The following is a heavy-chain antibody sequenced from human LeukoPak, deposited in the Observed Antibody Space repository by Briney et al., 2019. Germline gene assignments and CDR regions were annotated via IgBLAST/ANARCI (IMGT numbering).Heavy chain of an antibody. Sequence: SETLSLTCTVSAGPISSYYWSWIRQHPGKGLEWIGYIYYSASTNYNPSLKGRVTISVDTSKNHFSLKLSSVTAADTAVYYCARDSSHGSGSYNYWGQGTLVTVSS. D-gene: IGHD3-10*01. J-gene: IGHJ4*02. V-gene: IGHV4-59*01. CDR2: IYYSAST. CDR3: ARDSSHGSGSYNY. CDR1: AGPISSYY.